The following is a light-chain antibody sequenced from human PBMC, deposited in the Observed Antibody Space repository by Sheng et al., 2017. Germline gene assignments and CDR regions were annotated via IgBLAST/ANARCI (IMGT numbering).Light chain of an antibody. J-gene: IGKJ2*01. CDR1: QGISSH. V-gene: IGKV1-9*01. CDR3: QQLNTYPYT. Sequence: IQLTQSPPSLSASVGDRVTITCRASQGISSHLAWYQQKSGRAPKLLIYSASILQSGVPSRFSGSDSGADFTLTISSLQPEDFATYYCQQLNTYPYTFGLGDQAGD. CDR2: SAS.